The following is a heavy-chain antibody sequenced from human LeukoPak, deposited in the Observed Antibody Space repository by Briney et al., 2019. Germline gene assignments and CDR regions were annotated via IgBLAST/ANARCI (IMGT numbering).Heavy chain of an antibody. CDR2: IGIRGDT. CDR3: ARGGIQVSVIDECDY. V-gene: IGHV3-13*01. D-gene: IGHD3-16*02. CDR1: GFTFIDYD. J-gene: IGHJ4*02. Sequence: PGGSLRLSCAASGFTFIDYDMHWVRQVIGKGLEWVSAIGIRGDTHYSGSVKGRFTISRENAESSLYLQMNSLRAEDTAVYYCARGGIQVSVIDECDYWGQGTLVTVSS.